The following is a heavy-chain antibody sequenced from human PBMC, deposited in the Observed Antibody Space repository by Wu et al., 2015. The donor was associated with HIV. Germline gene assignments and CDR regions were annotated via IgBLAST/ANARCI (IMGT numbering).Heavy chain of an antibody. CDR3: ATSYYGSGSYPTFYYYYAMDV. CDR2: MNPNSGNT. Sequence: QVQLVQSGAEVKKPGASVKVSCKASGYTFTSYDINWVRQATGQGLEWMGWMNPNSGNTGYAQKFQGRVTMTRNISTRTAYMELSGLKSEDTAVYYCATSYYGSGSYPTFYYYYAMDVWAKGPRSPSP. J-gene: IGHJ6*02. D-gene: IGHD3-10*01. CDR1: GYTFTSYD. V-gene: IGHV1-8*01.